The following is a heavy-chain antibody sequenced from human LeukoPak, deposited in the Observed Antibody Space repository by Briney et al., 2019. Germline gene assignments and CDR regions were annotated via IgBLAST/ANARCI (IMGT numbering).Heavy chain of an antibody. J-gene: IGHJ5*02. CDR1: GYTFTGYY. CDR3: AIRVVPAAIGGKNWFDP. D-gene: IGHD2-2*01. V-gene: IGHV1-2*02. CDR2: INPNSGGT. Sequence: ASVKVSCKASGYTFTGYYMHWVRQAPGQGLEWMGWINPNSGGTNYAQKFQGRVTMTRDTSISTAYMELSRLRSEDTAVYYCAIRVVPAAIGGKNWFDPWGQGTLVTVSS.